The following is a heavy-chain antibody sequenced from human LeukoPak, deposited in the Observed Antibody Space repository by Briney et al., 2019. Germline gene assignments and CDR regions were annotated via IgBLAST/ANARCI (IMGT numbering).Heavy chain of an antibody. CDR3: ARGPRFGELLWHWFDP. D-gene: IGHD3-10*01. CDR2: MYHSGST. V-gene: IGHV4-38-2*02. CDR1: HYSISSGHY. Sequence: PSETLSLTCTVSHYSISSGHYWGWIRQPPGKGLEWIGSMYHSGSTYYNPPLKSRVTISEDTSKNQFSLKLRSVTAADTAVYYCARGPRFGELLWHWFDPWGQGTLVTVSS. J-gene: IGHJ5*02.